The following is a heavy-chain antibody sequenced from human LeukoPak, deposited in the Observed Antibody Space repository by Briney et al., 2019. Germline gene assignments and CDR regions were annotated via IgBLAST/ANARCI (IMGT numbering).Heavy chain of an antibody. D-gene: IGHD1-26*01. J-gene: IGHJ4*02. V-gene: IGHV4-34*01. Sequence: PSETLSLTCAVYGGSFSGYYWSWIRQPPGKGLEWIGEINHSGSTSYNPSLKSRVTISVDTSKNQFSLKLSSVTAADTAVYYCARVGIVGAIDYWGQGTLVTVSS. CDR2: INHSGST. CDR1: GGSFSGYY. CDR3: ARVGIVGAIDY.